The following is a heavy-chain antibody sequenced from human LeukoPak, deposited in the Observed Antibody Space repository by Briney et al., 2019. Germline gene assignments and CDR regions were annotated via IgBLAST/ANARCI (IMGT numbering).Heavy chain of an antibody. D-gene: IGHD6-13*01. V-gene: IGHV3-7*03. J-gene: IGHJ4*02. CDR2: IKQDGSEK. Sequence: GGSLRLSCAASGFTFSSYWMSWVRQAPGKGLEWVANIKQDGSEKYYVDSVKGRFTISRDNAKNSLYLQMNSLRAEDAAVYYCARDLMGIAYRGAFYYWGQGTLVTVSS. CDR3: ARDLMGIAYRGAFYY. CDR1: GFTFSSYW.